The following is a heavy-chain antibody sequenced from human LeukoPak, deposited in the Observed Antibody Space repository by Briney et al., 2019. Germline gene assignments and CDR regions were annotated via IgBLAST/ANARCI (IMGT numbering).Heavy chain of an antibody. CDR3: AKDTELGFVPAAAFDI. Sequence: QPGGSLRLSCAASGFTFSSYWMNWVRQAPGKGLEWVSGISWNSGSIGYADSVKGRFTISRDNAKNSLYLQMNSLRAEDTALYYCAKDTELGFVPAAAFDIWGQGTMVTVSS. CDR2: ISWNSGSI. J-gene: IGHJ3*02. V-gene: IGHV3-9*01. CDR1: GFTFSSYW. D-gene: IGHD3-10*01.